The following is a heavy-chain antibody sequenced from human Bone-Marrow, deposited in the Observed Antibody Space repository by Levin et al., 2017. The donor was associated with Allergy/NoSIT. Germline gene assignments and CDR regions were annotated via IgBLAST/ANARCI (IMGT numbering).Heavy chain of an antibody. J-gene: IGHJ4*02. V-gene: IGHV1-18*01. Sequence: PGGSLRLSCKASGYSFTSYGITWVRQAPGQGLEWMGWISPYNGNTNYAQKLQGRVTMTTETSTSTAYMELRSLRSDDTAVYYCAKTTVNTYDYWGQGTLVTVSS. CDR1: GYSFTSYG. D-gene: IGHD4-17*01. CDR3: AKTTVNTYDY. CDR2: ISPYNGNT.